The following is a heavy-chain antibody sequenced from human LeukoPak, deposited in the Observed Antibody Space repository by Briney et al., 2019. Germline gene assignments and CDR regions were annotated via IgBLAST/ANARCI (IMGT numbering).Heavy chain of an antibody. V-gene: IGHV3-23*01. J-gene: IGHJ4*02. CDR2: ISGSGGST. Sequence: GGSLRLSCAASGFTFSSYAMSWVRQAPGKGLEWVSAISGSGGSTYYADSVKGRFTISRDNSKNTLYLQMNSLRAEDTAVYYCAKDVDIVVVPAATPQPYFDYWGQGTLVTVSS. D-gene: IGHD2-2*01. CDR1: GFTFSSYA. CDR3: AKDVDIVVVPAATPQPYFDY.